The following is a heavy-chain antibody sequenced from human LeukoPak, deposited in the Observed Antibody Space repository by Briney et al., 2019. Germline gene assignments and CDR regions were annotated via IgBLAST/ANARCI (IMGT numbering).Heavy chain of an antibody. CDR1: GFTFRDYY. CDR2: ISSSGSM. J-gene: IGHJ3*02. Sequence: GGSLRLSCSASGFTFRDYYMSWIRQAPGKGLEGVSYISSSGSMYYADSVKGRFTISRDNAKNSLYLQMNSLRAEDTAVYYCARDWRDSSGKFPNDAFDIWGQGTMVTVSS. CDR3: ARDWRDSSGKFPNDAFDI. V-gene: IGHV3-11*04. D-gene: IGHD3-22*01.